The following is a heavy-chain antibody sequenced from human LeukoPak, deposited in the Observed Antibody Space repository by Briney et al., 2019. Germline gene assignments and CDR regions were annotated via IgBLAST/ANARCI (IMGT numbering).Heavy chain of an antibody. V-gene: IGHV3-23*01. CDR3: AKESSSSWWGDDAFDI. J-gene: IGHJ3*02. D-gene: IGHD6-13*01. Sequence: PGGSLRLSCAASGFAFSSQAMSWVRQAPGKGLEWVSAISGSGGSTYYADSVKGRFTISRDNSKNTLYLQMNSLRAEDTAVYYCAKESSSSWWGDDAFDIWGQGTMVTVSS. CDR2: ISGSGGST. CDR1: GFAFSSQA.